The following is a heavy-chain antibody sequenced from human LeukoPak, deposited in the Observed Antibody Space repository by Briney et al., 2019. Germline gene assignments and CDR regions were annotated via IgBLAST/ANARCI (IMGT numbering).Heavy chain of an antibody. V-gene: IGHV1-69*13. CDR1: GGTFSSYA. Sequence: SVKVSCKASGGTFSSYAISWVRQAPGQGLEWMGGIIPIFGTANYAQKFQGRVTITADESTRTAYMELSSLRSEDTAVYYCARERGGWDDAFDIWGQGTMVTVSS. J-gene: IGHJ3*02. CDR3: ARERGGWDDAFDI. D-gene: IGHD3-16*01. CDR2: IIPIFGTA.